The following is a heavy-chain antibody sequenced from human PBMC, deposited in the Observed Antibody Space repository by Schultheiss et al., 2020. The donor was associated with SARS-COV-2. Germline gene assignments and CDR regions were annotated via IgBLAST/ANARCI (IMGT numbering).Heavy chain of an antibody. Sequence: SETLSLTCTVSGGSISSDGDYWSWIRQPPGKGLEWIGEINHSGSTNYNPSLKSRVTISVDTSKNQFSLKLSSVTAADTAVYYCARGTSPAFHYYYYYGMDVWGQGTTVTVSS. CDR3: ARGTSPAFHYYYYYGMDV. V-gene: IGHV4-34*01. CDR2: INHSGST. J-gene: IGHJ6*02. CDR1: GGSISSDGDY. D-gene: IGHD3-16*01.